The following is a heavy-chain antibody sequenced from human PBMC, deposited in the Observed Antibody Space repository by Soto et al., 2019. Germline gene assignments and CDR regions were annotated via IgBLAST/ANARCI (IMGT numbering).Heavy chain of an antibody. CDR1: GVIFSSYA. Sequence: EVQLLESGGGLVQPGGSLRLSCAASGVIFSSYAMSWVRQAPGKGLEWVSSISGSGGSTYNADSVKGRFTISRDNSKNPLYLQMNSLRAEDTAVYHCAKGAGGELWSNWFDPWGQGTLVTVSS. J-gene: IGHJ5*02. CDR2: ISGSGGST. CDR3: AKGAGGELWSNWFDP. D-gene: IGHD3-10*01. V-gene: IGHV3-23*01.